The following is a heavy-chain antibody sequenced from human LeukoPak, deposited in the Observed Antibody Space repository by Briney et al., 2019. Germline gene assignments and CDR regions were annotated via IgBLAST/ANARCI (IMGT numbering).Heavy chain of an antibody. CDR1: GFTFSSYS. CDR3: ARGSGSYRPLDY. Sequence: GGSLRLSCAASGFTFSSYSMNWVRQAPGKGLEWVSSISSNSSYIYYADSVKGRFTISRDNAKNSLYLQMNSLRAEDTAVYYCARGSGSYRPLDYWGQGTLVTVSS. J-gene: IGHJ4*02. CDR2: ISSNSSYI. D-gene: IGHD1-26*01. V-gene: IGHV3-21*01.